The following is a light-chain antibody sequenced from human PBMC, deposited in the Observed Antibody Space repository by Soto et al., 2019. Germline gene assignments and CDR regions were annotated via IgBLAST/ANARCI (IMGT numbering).Light chain of an antibody. CDR1: QSVSSYY. CDR3: QQYGTSPT. Sequence: EFVLTQSPGTLSLSPGERATLSCRASQSVSSYYLGWFQQKPGQSPRLLIYGASTRATGIPDRFSGSGSGTDFTLTISRLEPKDFAVYYCQQYGTSPTFGQGTRLEIK. J-gene: IGKJ5*01. V-gene: IGKV3-20*01. CDR2: GAS.